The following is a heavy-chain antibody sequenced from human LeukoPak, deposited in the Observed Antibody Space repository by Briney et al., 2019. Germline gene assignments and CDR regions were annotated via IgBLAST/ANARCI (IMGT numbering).Heavy chain of an antibody. CDR3: ARAAGDYGDYDYFYYMDV. CDR2: INPTSGGP. CDR1: GYTFTSYY. J-gene: IGHJ6*03. V-gene: IGHV1-2*02. D-gene: IGHD4-17*01. Sequence: ASVKVSCKASGYTFTSYYMHWVRQAPGQGLEWMGWINPTSGGPKYAQKFQGRVTMTRDTSISTAYMELNTLRSDDTAMYYCARAAGDYGDYDYFYYMDVWGKGTTVTISS.